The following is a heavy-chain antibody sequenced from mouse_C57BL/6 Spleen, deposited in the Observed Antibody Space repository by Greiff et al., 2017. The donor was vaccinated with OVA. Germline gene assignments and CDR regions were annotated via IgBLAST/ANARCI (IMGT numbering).Heavy chain of an antibody. CDR3: ARGATGTLDY. D-gene: IGHD4-1*02. CDR2: IDPSDSYT. J-gene: IGHJ2*01. Sequence: QVQLKQPGAELVMPGASVKLSCKASGYTFTSYWMHWVKQRPGQGLEWIGEIDPSDSYTNYNQKFKGKSTLTVDKSSSTAYMQLSSLTSEDSAVYYCARGATGTLDYWGQGTTLTVSS. CDR1: GYTFTSYW. V-gene: IGHV1-69*01.